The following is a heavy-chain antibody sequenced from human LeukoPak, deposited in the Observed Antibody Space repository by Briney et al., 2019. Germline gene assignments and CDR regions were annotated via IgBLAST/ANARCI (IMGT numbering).Heavy chain of an antibody. CDR3: ARVSYGSGSYYNWFDP. CDR2: IYYSGNT. V-gene: IGHV4-59*06. Sequence: SETLSLTCTVSGGYISSYYWSWIRQHPGKGLEWIGYIYYSGNTYYNPSLKSRLTISVDTSKTQFSLKLSSVTAADTAVYYCARVSYGSGSYYNWFDPWGQGTLVTASS. D-gene: IGHD3-10*01. CDR1: GGYISSYY. J-gene: IGHJ5*02.